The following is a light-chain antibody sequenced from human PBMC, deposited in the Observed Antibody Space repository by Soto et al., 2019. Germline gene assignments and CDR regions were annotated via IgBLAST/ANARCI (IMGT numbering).Light chain of an antibody. CDR1: QSVSNN. V-gene: IGKV3D-15*01. Sequence: EIVWTQSPATLSLSPGERATLSCRASQSVSNNYLAWYQQKPCQAPRLLIYGASNRATGIPDRFSGSGSGTEFTLTISSLQSEDFAVYYCQQYNNWPLITFGQGTRLEIK. CDR2: GAS. J-gene: IGKJ5*01. CDR3: QQYNNWPLIT.